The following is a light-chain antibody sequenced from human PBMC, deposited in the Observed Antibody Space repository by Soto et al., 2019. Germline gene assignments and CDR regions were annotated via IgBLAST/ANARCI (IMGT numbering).Light chain of an antibody. CDR2: GAS. CDR3: QQYGSSPPT. Sequence: EIVLTQSPGPLSLSPGERATLSCRASPSVRTTYLAWYQRKPGQAPRLLIYGASSRATGIPDRFSGSGSGTDFTLTITRLEPEDFAVYYCQQYGSSPPTFGQGTKVEIK. J-gene: IGKJ1*01. CDR1: PSVRTTY. V-gene: IGKV3-20*01.